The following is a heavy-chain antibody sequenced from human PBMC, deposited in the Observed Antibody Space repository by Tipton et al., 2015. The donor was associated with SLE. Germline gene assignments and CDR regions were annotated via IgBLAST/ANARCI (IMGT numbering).Heavy chain of an antibody. CDR3: ASRRTGSGWFPWNY. D-gene: IGHD6-19*01. CDR2: IYHSGST. CDR1: GGSFSGYY. J-gene: IGHJ4*02. Sequence: GLVKPSETLSLTCAVYGGSFSGYYWSWIRQPPGKGLEWIGEIYHSGSTNYNPSLKSRVTISVDKSKNQFSLKLSPVTAADTAVYYCASRRTGSGWFPWNYWGQGTLVTVSS. V-gene: IGHV4-34*01.